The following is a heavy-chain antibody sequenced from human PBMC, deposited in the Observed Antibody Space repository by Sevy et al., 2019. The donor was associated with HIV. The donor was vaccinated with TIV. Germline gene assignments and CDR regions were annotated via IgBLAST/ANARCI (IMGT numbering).Heavy chain of an antibody. J-gene: IGHJ5*02. V-gene: IGHV4-59*01. Sequence: SETLSLTCTVSGGSISGYYWSWIRQSPGKGLEWIAYTHSNGNTNYNPSLKSRVTISIDTSKNQFSLKLSSVTAADTAVYYCTRDRYTLVRGIIMTWFDPWGQAPWSPSPQ. D-gene: IGHD3-10*01. CDR3: TRDRYTLVRGIIMTWFDP. CDR1: GGSISGYY. CDR2: THSNGNT.